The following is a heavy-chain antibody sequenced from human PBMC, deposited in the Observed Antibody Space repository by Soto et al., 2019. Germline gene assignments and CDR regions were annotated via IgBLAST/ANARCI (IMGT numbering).Heavy chain of an antibody. D-gene: IGHD3-16*01. V-gene: IGHV6-1*01. Sequence: PLQTLSLTCSISGDSVSGNSAAWNWIRQSPSIGLECLGRKYYRSRWYNHYAVSVKSRITVTPDTSKNQFSLHLNFVTPEDTAVYYCARELPYYVSTDSYLDXSGQGARVTVSX. J-gene: IGHJ4*02. CDR3: ARELPYYVSTDSYLDX. CDR2: KYYRSRWYN. CDR1: GDSVSGNSAA.